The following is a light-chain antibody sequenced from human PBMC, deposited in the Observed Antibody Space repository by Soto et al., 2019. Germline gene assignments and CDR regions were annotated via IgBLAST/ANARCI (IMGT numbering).Light chain of an antibody. CDR2: EVT. J-gene: IGLJ1*01. CDR3: GSWTTYRPFV. Sequence: QSVLTQPASVSGSPGQSITIPCTGTSSDIGSYKSVSWYQQHPGKAPKLIIYEVTNRPSGVSDCFSGSKSGNTDSLTISGLQAADEADYYCGSWTTYRPFVFATGTKLTVL. V-gene: IGLV2-14*01. CDR1: SSDIGSYKS.